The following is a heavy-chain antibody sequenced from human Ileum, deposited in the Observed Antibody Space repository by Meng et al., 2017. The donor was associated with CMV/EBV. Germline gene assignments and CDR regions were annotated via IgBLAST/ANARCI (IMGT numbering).Heavy chain of an antibody. CDR2: IWYDGSYK. V-gene: IGHV3-33*03. D-gene: IGHD3-3*01. Sequence: GESLMISCEASGFTFSSYGMHWVRQAPGKGLEWVAFIWYDGSYKYYADSVKGRFTISRDNSKNTLYLQMNSLRAEDTAVYYCAKDFWCGCYQGYFDYWGQGTQVT. CDR3: AKDFWCGCYQGYFDY. J-gene: IGHJ4*02. CDR1: GFTFSSYG.